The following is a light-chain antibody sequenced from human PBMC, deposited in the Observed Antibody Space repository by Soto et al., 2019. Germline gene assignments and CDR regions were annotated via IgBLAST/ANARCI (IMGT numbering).Light chain of an antibody. CDR2: SYN. CDR3: AAWDDSLNGYV. Sequence: QSVLTPPPSTSGTPGQRVTISCSGSSSNIGGEAVNWYQQLPGTAPKLLIYSYNQRPSGVPDRFSGSKSGTSASLAISGLQSEDEADYICAAWDDSLNGYVFGTGTKPTVL. CDR1: SSNIGGEA. J-gene: IGLJ1*01. V-gene: IGLV1-44*01.